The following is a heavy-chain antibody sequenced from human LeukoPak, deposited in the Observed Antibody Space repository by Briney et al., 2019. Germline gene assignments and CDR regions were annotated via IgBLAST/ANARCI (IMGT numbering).Heavy chain of an antibody. J-gene: IGHJ4*02. CDR3: ARQKGAVAPSGFDY. CDR1: GGSISSYY. D-gene: IGHD6-19*01. V-gene: IGHV4-4*07. CDR2: IYITGST. Sequence: PSETLSLTCTVSGGSISSYYWSWFRQPAGKGLEWIGRIYITGSTNYNPSLKSRVTISVDTSKNQFSLKLSAVTAADTAVYYCARQKGAVAPSGFDYWGQGTLVTVSS.